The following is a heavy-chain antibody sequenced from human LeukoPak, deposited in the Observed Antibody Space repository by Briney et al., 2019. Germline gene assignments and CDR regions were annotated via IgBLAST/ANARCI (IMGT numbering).Heavy chain of an antibody. Sequence: KPSETPSLTCTVSGYSISSGYYWSWIRPPPGKGLEWIGSIYYSGSTYYNPSLKSRVTISVDTSKNQFSLKLSSVTAADTAVYYCARQGYDFWSGLAFDYWGQGTLVTVSS. J-gene: IGHJ4*02. V-gene: IGHV4-38-2*02. CDR1: GYSISSGYY. CDR2: IYYSGST. CDR3: ARQGYDFWSGLAFDY. D-gene: IGHD3-3*01.